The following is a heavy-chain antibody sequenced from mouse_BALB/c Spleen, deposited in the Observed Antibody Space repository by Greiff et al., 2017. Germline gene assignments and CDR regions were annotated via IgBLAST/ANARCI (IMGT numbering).Heavy chain of an antibody. CDR2: ISDGGSYT. CDR3: ARDGDWDKAMDY. V-gene: IGHV5-4*02. J-gene: IGHJ4*01. D-gene: IGHD4-1*01. CDR1: GFTFSSYT. Sequence: EVLLVESGGGLVKPGGSLKLSCAASGFTFSSYTMYWVRQTPEKRLEWVATISDGGSYTYYPDSVKGRFTISRDNAKNNLYLQMSSLKSEDTAMYYCARDGDWDKAMDYRGQGTSVTVSS.